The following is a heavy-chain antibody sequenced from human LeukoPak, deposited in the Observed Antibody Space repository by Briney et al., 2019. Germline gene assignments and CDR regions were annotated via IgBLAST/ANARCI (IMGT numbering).Heavy chain of an antibody. CDR2: IYYSGST. CDR3: ARDRGGSWEAYYMDV. CDR1: GGSISSTTYY. Sequence: SETLSLTCTVSGGSISSTTYYWGWLRQPPGKGLEWIGSIYYSGSTYNNPSLKSRVTISVDTSKNQFSLKLTSVTAADTAVYYCARDRGGSWEAYYMDVWGKGTTVTISS. D-gene: IGHD6-13*01. J-gene: IGHJ6*03. V-gene: IGHV4-39*07.